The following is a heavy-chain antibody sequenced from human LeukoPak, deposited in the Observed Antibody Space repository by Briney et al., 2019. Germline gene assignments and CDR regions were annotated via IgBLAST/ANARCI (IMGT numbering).Heavy chain of an antibody. D-gene: IGHD4-11*01. J-gene: IGHJ5*02. Sequence: GESLQISCQGSEYSFATYWIAWLRQLPGKGLEWMGIIYPGDSDTRYSPSFQGQVTISADKSISTAYLQWSSLKASDTAMYYCARLLGDYSNYVWRHNWFDPWGQGTLVTVSS. V-gene: IGHV5-51*01. CDR1: EYSFATYW. CDR2: IYPGDSDT. CDR3: ARLLGDYSNYVWRHNWFDP.